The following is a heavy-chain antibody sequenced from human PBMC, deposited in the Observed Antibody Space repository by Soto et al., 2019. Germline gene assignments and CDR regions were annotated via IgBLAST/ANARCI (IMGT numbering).Heavy chain of an antibody. CDR2: ISVYTGNT. CDR3: ARDLAEDNSGYYYASPGYYYSYGMDV. D-gene: IGHD3-22*01. V-gene: IGHV1-18*01. CDR1: GYTFTSYS. J-gene: IGHJ6*02. Sequence: QVQLVQSGAEVKKPGASVKVSCKASGYTFTSYSISWVRQAPGQGLEWMGRISVYTGNTKYAQRRQSRVNMTTDTSTSTAYMELRSLRSDDTAVYYCARDLAEDNSGYYYASPGYYYSYGMDVWGQGTTVTVSS.